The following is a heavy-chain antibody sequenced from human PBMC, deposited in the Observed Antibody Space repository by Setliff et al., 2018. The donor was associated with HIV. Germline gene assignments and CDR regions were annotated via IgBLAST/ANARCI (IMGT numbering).Heavy chain of an antibody. CDR1: GFTFSIHG. CDR2: IRYDGSNQ. J-gene: IGHJ6*02. Sequence: GGSLRLSCSASGFTFSIHGMHWVRQAPGKGLEWVAFIRYDGSNQNYADSVKGRFTVSRDNSKNTLYMQLRSLRAEDTAVYYCARLGNGYAMDVWGRGTTVTVSS. D-gene: IGHD2-2*01. V-gene: IGHV3-30*02. CDR3: ARLGNGYAMDV.